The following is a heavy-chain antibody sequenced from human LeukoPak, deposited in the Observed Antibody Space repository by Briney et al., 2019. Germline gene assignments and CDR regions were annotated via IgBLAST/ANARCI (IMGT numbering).Heavy chain of an antibody. Sequence: PSETLSLTCSVSGGSVSSGGHYWSWIRQHPGEGLEWIGYIYYSGSTYYNPSLKSRVIISVDTSKNQFSLKLSSVIAADTAVYYCARGRISMIRGVIVYYYGMDVWGHGTTVTVS. J-gene: IGHJ6*02. CDR1: GGSVSSGGHY. CDR3: ARGRISMIRGVIVYYYGMDV. V-gene: IGHV4-31*03. D-gene: IGHD3-10*01. CDR2: IYYSGST.